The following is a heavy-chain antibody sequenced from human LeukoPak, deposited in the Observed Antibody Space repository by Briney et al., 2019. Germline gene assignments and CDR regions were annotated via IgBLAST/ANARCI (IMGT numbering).Heavy chain of an antibody. D-gene: IGHD5-18*01. V-gene: IGHV3-21*01. CDR3: ARDFRAMVNYFDY. Sequence: GGSLRLSCAASGFTFSSYSMNWVRQAPGKGLEWVSSISSSSSYLYYADSVKGRFTISRDNAKNSLYLQMNSLRAEDTAVYYCARDFRAMVNYFDYWGQGTLVTVSS. J-gene: IGHJ4*02. CDR1: GFTFSSYS. CDR2: ISSSSSYL.